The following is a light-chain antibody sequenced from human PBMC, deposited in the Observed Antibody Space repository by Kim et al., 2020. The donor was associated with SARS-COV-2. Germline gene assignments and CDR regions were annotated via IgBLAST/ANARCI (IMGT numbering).Light chain of an antibody. Sequence: SVTIYCTGTSSDVGDYNYVSWYQQHPGKAPKLMIYGVTERSSGVPDRFSGSKSGNTAALTISGLQAEDEADYYCCSYAGSYTSGVCGGGTQLTVL. CDR2: GVT. V-gene: IGLV2-11*03. J-gene: IGLJ2*01. CDR3: CSYAGSYTSGV. CDR1: SSDVGDYNY.